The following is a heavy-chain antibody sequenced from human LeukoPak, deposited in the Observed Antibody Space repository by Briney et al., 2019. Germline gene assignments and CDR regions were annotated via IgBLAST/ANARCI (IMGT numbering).Heavy chain of an antibody. CDR3: ARNFVGSDSSDFDS. J-gene: IGHJ4*02. Sequence: GGSLRLSCEASGFTFSDYWMHWVRQAPGKGLVWVSRVRRDGIETNYADSVKGRFTISRDNARTTLYLQMNSLRAEDTAIYYCARNFVGSDSSDFDSWGRGTLVTVSS. D-gene: IGHD1-26*01. V-gene: IGHV3-74*01. CDR2: VRRDGIET. CDR1: GFTFSDYW.